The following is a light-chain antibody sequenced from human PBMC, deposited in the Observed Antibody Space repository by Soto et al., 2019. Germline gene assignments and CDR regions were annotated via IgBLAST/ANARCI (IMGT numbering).Light chain of an antibody. V-gene: IGLV1-40*01. J-gene: IGLJ3*02. CDR1: SSNIGAGYD. CDR3: QSYDIRLSGWV. CDR2: TNN. Sequence: QLVLTQPPSVSGAPGQRVTISCTGSSSNIGAGYDVHWYMQLPGTAPKLLVYTNNNRPSGVPDRFSGSRSASSASLAVTGLQAEDEADYYCQSYDIRLSGWVFGGGTKLTVL.